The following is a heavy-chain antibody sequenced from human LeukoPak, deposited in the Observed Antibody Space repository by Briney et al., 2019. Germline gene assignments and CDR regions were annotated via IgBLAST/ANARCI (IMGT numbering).Heavy chain of an antibody. Sequence: ASVKVSFKVSGYTLTELSMHWVRQAPGKGLEWMGGFDPEDGGTIYAQKFQGRVTMTEDTSTDTAYMELSRLRSEDTAVYYCATASLSGDYYYYYGMDVWGQGTTVTVSS. CDR1: GYTLTELS. D-gene: IGHD7-27*01. CDR2: FDPEDGGT. J-gene: IGHJ6*02. CDR3: ATASLSGDYYYYYGMDV. V-gene: IGHV1-24*01.